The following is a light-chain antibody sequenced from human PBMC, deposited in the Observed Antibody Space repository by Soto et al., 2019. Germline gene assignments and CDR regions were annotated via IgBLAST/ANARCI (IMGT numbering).Light chain of an antibody. Sequence: DIQMTQSPSSLSASVGDRVTITCQASQDISNYLNWYQQKLGKAPKLLIYDASNLETGVPSRFSGSGSGTDFTFTISSLQPEDIATYYCQQYDNLPPELTFGGGTKVEIK. CDR2: DAS. J-gene: IGKJ4*01. CDR1: QDISNY. V-gene: IGKV1-33*01. CDR3: QQYDNLPPELT.